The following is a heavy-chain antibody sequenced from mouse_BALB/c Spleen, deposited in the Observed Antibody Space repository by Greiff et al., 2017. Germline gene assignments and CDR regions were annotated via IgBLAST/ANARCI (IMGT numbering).Heavy chain of an antibody. Sequence: QVQLQQSGPGLVQPSQSLSITCTVSGFSLTSYGVHWVRQSPGKGLEWLGVIWSGGSTDYNAAFISRLSSSKDNSKSQVFFKMNSLQANDTAIYYCARNGGYYPLFAYWGQGTLVTVSA. J-gene: IGHJ3*01. CDR2: IWSGGST. V-gene: IGHV2-2*02. CDR1: GFSLTSYG. D-gene: IGHD2-3*01. CDR3: ARNGGYYPLFAY.